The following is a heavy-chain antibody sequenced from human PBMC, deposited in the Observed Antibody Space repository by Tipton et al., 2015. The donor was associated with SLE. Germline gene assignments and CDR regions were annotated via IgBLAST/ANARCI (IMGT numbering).Heavy chain of an antibody. CDR2: IYYSGSS. CDR1: GGSVTRSGYY. V-gene: IGHV4-39*07. Sequence: TLSLTREVSGGSVTRSGYYWGWIRQSPGKGLEWIGSIYYSGSSYYSPSLKSRVTIALDTSKNHFSLRVNSVTAADTAVYYCARRRDPDTVATDVFDIWGQGTLVTVSS. CDR3: ARRRDPDTVATDVFDI. D-gene: IGHD5-12*01. J-gene: IGHJ3*02.